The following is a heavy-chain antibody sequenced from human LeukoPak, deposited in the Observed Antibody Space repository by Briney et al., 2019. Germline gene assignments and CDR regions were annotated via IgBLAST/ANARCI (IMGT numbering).Heavy chain of an antibody. V-gene: IGHV3-21*04. J-gene: IGHJ4*02. D-gene: IGHD2-21*01. CDR3: AKEAIARGRFFDY. Sequence: GGSLRLSCAASGFTFSSYSMNWVRQAPGKGLEWVSSISSSSSYIYYADSVKGRFTISRDNSKNTLYLQMNSLRVEDTAVYYCAKEAIARGRFFDYWGQGTLVTVSS. CDR1: GFTFSSYS. CDR2: ISSSSSYI.